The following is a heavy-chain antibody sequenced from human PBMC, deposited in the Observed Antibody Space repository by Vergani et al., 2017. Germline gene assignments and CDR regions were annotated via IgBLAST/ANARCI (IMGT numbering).Heavy chain of an antibody. V-gene: IGHV3-7*01. CDR2: IKQDGSEK. Sequence: EVQLVESGGGLVQPGGSLRLSCAASGFTFSSYWMSWVRQAPGKGLEWVANIKQDGSEKYYVDSVKGRFTISRDNAKNSLYLQMNSLRAEDTAVYYCARDSEQQLDLFDYWGQGTLVTVSS. CDR3: ARDSEQQLDLFDY. CDR1: GFTFSSYW. J-gene: IGHJ4*02. D-gene: IGHD6-13*01.